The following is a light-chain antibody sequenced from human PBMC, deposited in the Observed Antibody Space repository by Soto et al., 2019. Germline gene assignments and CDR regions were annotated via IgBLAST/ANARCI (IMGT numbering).Light chain of an antibody. CDR2: KAS. CDR1: QNINSW. Sequence: DIQMTQSPSTLSASVGDRVTITCRASQNINSWLAWYQQKPGKAPKLLIHKASSLQSGVPSRFSGSGSGTEFTLTISSLDPDDIATYYCQQYNGYGRFGQGTKVDIK. J-gene: IGKJ1*01. V-gene: IGKV1-5*03. CDR3: QQYNGYGR.